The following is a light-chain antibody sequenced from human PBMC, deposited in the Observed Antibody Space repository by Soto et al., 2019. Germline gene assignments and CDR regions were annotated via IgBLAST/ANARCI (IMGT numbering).Light chain of an antibody. CDR1: QSISSW. CDR3: QQYNSYTWT. Sequence: DIQMTQSPSTLSASVGDRVTITCRASQSISSWLAWYQQKPGKAPKLLIYDASNLETGVPSRFSGSGSGTDFTFTISSLQPEDFATYYCQQYNSYTWTFGQGTKVDIK. J-gene: IGKJ1*01. V-gene: IGKV1-5*01. CDR2: DAS.